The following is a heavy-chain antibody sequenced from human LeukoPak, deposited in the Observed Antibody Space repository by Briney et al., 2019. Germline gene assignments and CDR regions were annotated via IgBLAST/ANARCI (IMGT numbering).Heavy chain of an antibody. J-gene: IGHJ5*02. D-gene: IGHD4-23*01. V-gene: IGHV3-53*01. CDR1: GFIVSNNY. Sequence: GGSLRLSRAVSGFIVSNNYMSWVRQAPAKGLEWVSVIYSGGSTYYADSVKGRFSISRDNSKNTLYLQMNRLRAEDTAVYYCARDYGGNSVLDSWGQGTLDTVSS. CDR2: IYSGGST. CDR3: ARDYGGNSVLDS.